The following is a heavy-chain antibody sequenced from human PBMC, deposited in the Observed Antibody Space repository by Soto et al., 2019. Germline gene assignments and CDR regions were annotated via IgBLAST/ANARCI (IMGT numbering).Heavy chain of an antibody. J-gene: IGHJ4*02. V-gene: IGHV3-23*01. CDR2: ISADGSST. Sequence: EVQLLQSGGELVPPGESLRLSCEASGFSFSKYPMSWVRQAPGKGLEWVSSISADGSSTYVSDSVKGRFIIFRDNSKNTLNLQMNRLTADDTAVYFCAKEQFHSHVDTSSIFDSWGRGILVTVSS. CDR1: GFSFSKYP. CDR3: AKEQFHSHVDTSSIFDS. D-gene: IGHD5-18*01.